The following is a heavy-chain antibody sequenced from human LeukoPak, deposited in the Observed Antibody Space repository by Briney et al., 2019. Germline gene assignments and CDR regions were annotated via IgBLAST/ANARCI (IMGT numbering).Heavy chain of an antibody. J-gene: IGHJ5*02. CDR1: GGSISSYY. V-gene: IGHV4-59*08. Sequence: PSETLSLTCTVSGGSISSYYWSWIRQPPGKGLEWIGYIYYSGSTNYNPSLKSRVTISVDTSKNQFSLKLSSVTAADTAVYYCARSAHEDIRVVPAAMLDWFDPWGQGTLVTVSS. CDR2: IYYSGST. CDR3: ARSAHEDIRVVPAAMLDWFDP. D-gene: IGHD2-2*01.